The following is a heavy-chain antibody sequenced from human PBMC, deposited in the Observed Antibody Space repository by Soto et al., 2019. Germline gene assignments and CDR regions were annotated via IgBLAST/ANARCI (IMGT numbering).Heavy chain of an antibody. CDR2: ISWNSGNI. CDR3: VKAGVRDLIVEVPVYFDI. J-gene: IGHJ4*02. D-gene: IGHD2-21*01. CDR1: GFIFENSG. Sequence: EVQLVESGGGLVQPGRSLRLSCAASGFIFENSGMNWVRQAPGKGLEWVSGISWNSGNIGYADSVKGRFSISRDNAKKSLYLQMNSLRPDDTAFYFCVKAGVRDLIVEVPVYFDIWGLGTLVTVSS. V-gene: IGHV3-9*01.